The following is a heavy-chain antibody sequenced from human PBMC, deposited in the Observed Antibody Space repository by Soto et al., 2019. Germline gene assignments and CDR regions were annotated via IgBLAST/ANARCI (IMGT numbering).Heavy chain of an antibody. V-gene: IGHV3-7*05. J-gene: IGHJ4*02. D-gene: IGHD2-21*02. CDR3: AGGSDWTSEC. Sequence: DVQLVESGGGLVPPGGSLRLSCAASAFTCGTYYMSWVRQAPGKGLEWVANINQDGSEKHYVDSVKGRFTISRDSAKNSLCLEMNSLRAEDTAVYYCAGGSDWTSECWGQGTLVTVSS. CDR2: INQDGSEK. CDR1: AFTCGTYY.